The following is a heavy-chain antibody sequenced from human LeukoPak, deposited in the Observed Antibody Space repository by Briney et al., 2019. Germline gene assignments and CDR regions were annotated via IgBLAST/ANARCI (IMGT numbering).Heavy chain of an antibody. V-gene: IGHV1-69*04. CDR2: IIPILGIA. J-gene: IGHJ4*02. D-gene: IGHD5-18*01. Sequence: GASVKVSCKASGGTFSSYAISWVRQAPGQGLEWMGRIIPILGIANYAQKFQGRVTITADESTSTAYMELSSLRSEDTAVYYCAMGGYSYGYVYYWGQGTLVTVSS. CDR1: GGTFSSYA. CDR3: AMGGYSYGYVYY.